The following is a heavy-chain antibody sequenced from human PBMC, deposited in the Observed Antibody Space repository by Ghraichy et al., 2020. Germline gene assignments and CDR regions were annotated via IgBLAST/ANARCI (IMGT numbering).Heavy chain of an antibody. D-gene: IGHD5-12*01. V-gene: IGHV1-18*01. CDR1: GYTFTRYG. CDR2: ISANNGNT. Sequence: ASVKVSCKASGYTFTRYGISWVRQAPGQGLEWMGWISANNGNTHYAQSLQGRVTMTTDTSTSTAYMELRSLRSDDTAMYYCAIIVATTSENFWGQGTLVTVSS. J-gene: IGHJ4*02. CDR3: AIIVATTSENF.